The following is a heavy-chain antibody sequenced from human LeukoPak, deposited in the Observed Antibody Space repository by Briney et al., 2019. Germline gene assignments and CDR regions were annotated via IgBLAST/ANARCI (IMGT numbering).Heavy chain of an antibody. D-gene: IGHD3-22*01. Sequence: GGSLRLSCAASGISFDNYAMSWVRQAPGKGLEWISAISGGGDTTHYADSVRGRFTISRDNSKNTLYLQMNSLRAEDTAVYYCARHYDSSGYYQYYFDYWGQGTLVTVSS. J-gene: IGHJ4*02. CDR1: GISFDNYA. CDR3: ARHYDSSGYYQYYFDY. CDR2: ISGGGDTT. V-gene: IGHV3-23*01.